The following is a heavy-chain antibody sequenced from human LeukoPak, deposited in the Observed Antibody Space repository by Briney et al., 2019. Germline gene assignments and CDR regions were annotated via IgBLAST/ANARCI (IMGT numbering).Heavy chain of an antibody. CDR2: IYYSGTT. V-gene: IGHV4-59*08. Sequence: SETLSLTCTVSGGSISSYYWSWIRQPPGKGLEWIGYIYYSGTTNYNPSLKSRVTISVDTSKNQFSLKPSSVTAADTAVYYCARHAGAFNAFDIWGQGTMVTVSS. D-gene: IGHD1-26*01. CDR1: GGSISSYY. CDR3: ARHAGAFNAFDI. J-gene: IGHJ3*02.